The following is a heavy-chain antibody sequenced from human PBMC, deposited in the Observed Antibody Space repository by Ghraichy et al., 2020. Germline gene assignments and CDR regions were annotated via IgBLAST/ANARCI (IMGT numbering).Heavy chain of an antibody. Sequence: GGSLRLSCAASGFTFSSYSMSWVRQAPGKGLEWISYISASSGTIHHADSVRGRFTISRDNGKNLLYLQMNSLSDEDTAVYYCVLFGGTIWDPMGYYEHWGQGTLVTVSS. CDR1: GFTFSSYS. V-gene: IGHV3-48*02. J-gene: IGHJ4*02. CDR3: VLFGGTIWDPMGYYEH. CDR2: ISASSGTI. D-gene: IGHD3-10*02.